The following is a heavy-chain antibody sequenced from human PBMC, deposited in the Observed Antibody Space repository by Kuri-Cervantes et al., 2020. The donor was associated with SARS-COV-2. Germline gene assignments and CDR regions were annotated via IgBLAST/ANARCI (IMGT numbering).Heavy chain of an antibody. D-gene: IGHD6-13*01. CDR1: GFTFSSYW. CDR2: IKQDGSEK. V-gene: IGHV3-7*01. J-gene: IGHJ5*02. CDR3: AILGIAAAERRNWFDP. Sequence: GESLKISCAASGFTFSSYWMSWVRQAPGKGLEWVANIKQDGSEKYYVDSVKGRFTISRDNAKNTLYLQMNSLRAEDTAVYYCAILGIAAAERRNWFDPWGQGTLVTVSS.